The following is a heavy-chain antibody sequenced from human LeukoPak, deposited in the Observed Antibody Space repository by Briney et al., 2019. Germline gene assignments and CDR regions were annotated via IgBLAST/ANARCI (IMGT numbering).Heavy chain of an antibody. CDR1: GFTFSSYS. V-gene: IGHV3-21*01. D-gene: IGHD3-10*01. J-gene: IGHJ4*02. CDR3: AREIFGGSGSYLDY. CDR2: ISSSSSYI. Sequence: GGFLRLSCAASGFTFSSYSMNWVRQAPGKGLEWVSSISSSSSYIYYADSVKGRFTIPRDNAKNSLYLQMNSLRAEDTAVYYCAREIFGGSGSYLDYWGQGTLVTVSS.